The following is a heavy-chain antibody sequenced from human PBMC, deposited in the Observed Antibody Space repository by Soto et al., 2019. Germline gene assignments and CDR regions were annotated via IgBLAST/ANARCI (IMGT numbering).Heavy chain of an antibody. D-gene: IGHD2-2*01. Sequence: GGSLRLSCAASGFTVSSNYMSWVRQAPGKGLEWVSVIYSGGSTYYADSVKGRFTISRDNSKNTLYLQMNSLRAEDTAVYYCARGGCSSTSCPDYWGQGTLVTVYS. CDR2: IYSGGST. V-gene: IGHV3-53*01. CDR3: ARGGCSSTSCPDY. CDR1: GFTVSSNY. J-gene: IGHJ4*02.